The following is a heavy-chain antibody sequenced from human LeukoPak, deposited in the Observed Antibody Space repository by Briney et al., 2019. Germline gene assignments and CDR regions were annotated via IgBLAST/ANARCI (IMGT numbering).Heavy chain of an antibody. Sequence: PGGSLRLSCAASGFTFSSYAMSWVRQAPGKGLEWVSAISGSGGSTYYADSVKGRFTISRDNSKNTLYLQMNSLRAEDTAVYYCAKAFSSSRYCSGGSCLDAFDIWGQGTMVTVSS. V-gene: IGHV3-23*01. CDR2: ISGSGGST. CDR3: AKAFSSSRYCSGGSCLDAFDI. CDR1: GFTFSSYA. J-gene: IGHJ3*02. D-gene: IGHD2-15*01.